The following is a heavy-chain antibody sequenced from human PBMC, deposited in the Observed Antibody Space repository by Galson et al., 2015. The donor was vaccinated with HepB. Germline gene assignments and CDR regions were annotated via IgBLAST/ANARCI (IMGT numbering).Heavy chain of an antibody. J-gene: IGHJ5*02. CDR3: ARGALVAVVDANLNNWFDP. CDR1: GYTFSSYS. Sequence: SVKVSCKASGYTFSSYSIAWVRQAPGQGLEWMGWINTYDNYTNYAQKLQGRVTMTTETSTTTAYMELRSLRSDDTAVYYCARGALVAVVDANLNNWFDPWSQGTLVTVAS. D-gene: IGHD2-15*01. CDR2: INTYDNYT. V-gene: IGHV1-18*01.